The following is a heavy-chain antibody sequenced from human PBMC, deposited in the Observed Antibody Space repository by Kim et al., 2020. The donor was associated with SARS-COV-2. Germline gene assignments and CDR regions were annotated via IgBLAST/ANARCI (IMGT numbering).Heavy chain of an antibody. Sequence: KEYATTVKGRFTISRDDSKSIAYLQMNSLKTESTAVYYCSHPGGVPSGDYWGQGTLVTVSS. V-gene: IGHV3-49*02. D-gene: IGHD3-10*01. CDR3: SHPGGVPSGDY. J-gene: IGHJ4*02. CDR2: K.